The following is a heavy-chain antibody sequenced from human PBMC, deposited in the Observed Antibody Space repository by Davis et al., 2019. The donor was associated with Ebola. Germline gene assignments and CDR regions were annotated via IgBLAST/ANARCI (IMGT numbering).Heavy chain of an antibody. CDR1: GFMLSSYP. CDR3: ARDFTVSPYGVRLELGWTSPGH. Sequence: SLNLPCSFPGFMLSSYPMHWLRQAPAPPLSYLSAISSTGASTYSPNSVKGRFTISRDNSRNTLYLQMNSLRVEDTAVYYCARDFTVSPYGVRLELGWTSPGHWGQGTLVTVSS. J-gene: IGHJ4*02. V-gene: IGHV3-64*04. D-gene: IGHD4-17*01. CDR2: ISSTGAST.